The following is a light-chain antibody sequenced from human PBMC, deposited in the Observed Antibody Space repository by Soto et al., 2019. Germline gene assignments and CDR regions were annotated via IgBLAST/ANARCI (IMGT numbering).Light chain of an antibody. CDR2: ATS. CDR3: QQTYRTPLT. CDR1: QTIRSH. Sequence: DIQMTQFPLSLSASVGDRVTITCRASQTIRSHLNWYQQKPGEASKIVIYATSTLRSGVPSRFNGSVSGTDFTLTISSLQPEDFATYYCQQTYRTPLTFGGGTKVDIK. V-gene: IGKV1-39*01. J-gene: IGKJ4*01.